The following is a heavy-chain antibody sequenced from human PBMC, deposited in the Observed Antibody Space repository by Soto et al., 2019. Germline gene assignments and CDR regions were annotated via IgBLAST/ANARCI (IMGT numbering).Heavy chain of an antibody. Sequence: EVQLLESGGGLGQPGGSLRLSCAASGFSFSSYAMSWVRQAPGKGLEWVSTISGSGGGTFYADSVKGRFTISRDNSKNTLYLHMNSLRAEHAAVYFCAKSPVFGTLTGRAKYFTHWGQGTLVTVSS. V-gene: IGHV3-23*01. CDR1: GFSFSSYA. D-gene: IGHD3-9*01. CDR3: AKSPVFGTLTGRAKYFTH. J-gene: IGHJ1*01. CDR2: ISGSGGGT.